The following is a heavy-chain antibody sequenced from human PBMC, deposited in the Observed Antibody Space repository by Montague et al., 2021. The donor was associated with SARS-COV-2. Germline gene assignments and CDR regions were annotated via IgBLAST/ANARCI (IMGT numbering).Heavy chain of an antibody. CDR1: VGSISNYY. J-gene: IGHJ5*02. CDR2: IYDSGSA. Sequence: SETLSLTCTVSVGSISNYYWTWIRQPPGKGLEWIGYIYDSGSANYNPSLKSRSTISVDTPNNQFSLRLSSVTAADTAVYYCARAYCGGDCHVGPWGQGILVTVSS. CDR3: ARAYCGGDCHVGP. D-gene: IGHD2-21*02. V-gene: IGHV4-59*01.